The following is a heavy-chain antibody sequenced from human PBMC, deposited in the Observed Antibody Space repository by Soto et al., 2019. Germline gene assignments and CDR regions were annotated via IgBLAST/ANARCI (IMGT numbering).Heavy chain of an antibody. Sequence: GGSLRLSCAASGFTFSNAWMNWIRQAPGKGLEWVGRIKSKTDGGTTDYAAPVKGRFTISRDDSKNTLYLQMNSLKTEDTAVYYCTTDTGFWSGRDYYYGMDVWGQGTTVTVSS. CDR3: TTDTGFWSGRDYYYGMDV. V-gene: IGHV3-15*07. CDR2: IKSKTDGGTT. CDR1: GFTFSNAW. J-gene: IGHJ6*02. D-gene: IGHD3-3*01.